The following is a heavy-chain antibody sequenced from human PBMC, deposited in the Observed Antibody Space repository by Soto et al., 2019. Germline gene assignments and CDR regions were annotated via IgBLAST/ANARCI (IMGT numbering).Heavy chain of an antibody. CDR3: ARAEGITGSTWFDP. J-gene: IGHJ5*02. V-gene: IGHV4-30-4*01. CDR2: ISHTGLT. CDR1: VGSINSGDYY. Sequence: LSLACTVSVGSINSGDYYWSWIRQAPGKGLEWIAYISHTGLTDFNPSLKSRLSISEDTSKNQIYLKLNSVTAADTAVYYCARAEGITGSTWFDPWGHGVLVTVSS. D-gene: IGHD1-7*01.